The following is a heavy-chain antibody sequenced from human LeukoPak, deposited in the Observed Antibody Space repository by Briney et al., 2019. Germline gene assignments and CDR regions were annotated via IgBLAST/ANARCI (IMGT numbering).Heavy chain of an antibody. CDR1: GSSFTTYW. CDR2: IYPGDSDT. J-gene: IGHJ4*02. CDR3: ARQTGIVGANDY. V-gene: IGHV5-51*01. D-gene: IGHD1-26*01. Sequence: GESLQISCKGSGSSFTTYWIAWARQMPGKGLEWMGVIYPGDSDTRYSPSFQGQVTFSADKSISTAYLQWNSLKASDTAMYYCARQTGIVGANDYWGQGTLVTVSS.